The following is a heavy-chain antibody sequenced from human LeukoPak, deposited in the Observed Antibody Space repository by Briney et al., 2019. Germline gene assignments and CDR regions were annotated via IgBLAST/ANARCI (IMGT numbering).Heavy chain of an antibody. CDR2: ISGSGAST. V-gene: IGHV3-23*01. D-gene: IGHD1-26*01. CDR1: GFTLSTNA. J-gene: IGHJ4*02. Sequence: PGGSLRLSCLTSGFTLSTNAMSWVRQAPGKGLEWISGISGSGASTYYADSAKGRFTIPRDDSRNTLYLQMNSLRGDDTAVYYCAKDVGKWESLHFFDYWGQGTLVTVSS. CDR3: AKDVGKWESLHFFDY.